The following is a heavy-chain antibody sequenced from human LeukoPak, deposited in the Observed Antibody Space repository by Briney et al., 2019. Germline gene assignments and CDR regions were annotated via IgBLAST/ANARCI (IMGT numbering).Heavy chain of an antibody. J-gene: IGHJ4*02. V-gene: IGHV3-23*01. CDR3: AKDARRDGYSFDY. CDR1: GFTFSGYA. CDR2: ISASGGST. D-gene: IGHD5-24*01. Sequence: PGGSLRLTCAASGFTFSGYAMNWVRQAPGKGLEWVSGISASGGSTNYADSVKGRFTISRYNSNNTLYLQMNSLRAEDTALYYCAKDARRDGYSFDYWSQGTLVTVSS.